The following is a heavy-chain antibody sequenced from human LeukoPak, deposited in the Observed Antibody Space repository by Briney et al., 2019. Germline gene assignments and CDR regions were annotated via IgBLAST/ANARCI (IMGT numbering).Heavy chain of an antibody. Sequence: PGGSLRLSCAVSGFTFSVYSMSWVRQAPGKGLEWVSYISGSSTTISYADSVKGRFTISRDNAKNSLFLQMNSLRAEDTAVYYCARLPAYCSSTSCYYDYWGQGTLVTVSS. CDR3: ARLPAYCSSTSCYYDY. J-gene: IGHJ4*02. CDR2: ISGSSTTI. CDR1: GFTFSVYS. V-gene: IGHV3-48*04. D-gene: IGHD2-2*01.